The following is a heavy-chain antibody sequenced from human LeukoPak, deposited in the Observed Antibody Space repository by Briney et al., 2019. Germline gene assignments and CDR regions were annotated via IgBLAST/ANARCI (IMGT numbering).Heavy chain of an antibody. CDR1: GFTFSIYA. J-gene: IGHJ4*02. D-gene: IGHD6-19*01. CDR3: IAVAGTERYFDY. V-gene: IGHV3-23*01. CDR2: ISGSGGTA. Sequence: PGGSLRLSCAASGFTFSIYAMSWVRQAPGKGLEWVSAISGSGGTAYYADSVKGRFTISRDNSKNTLYLQMNSLRAEDTAVYYAIAVAGTERYFDYWGQGTLVTVSS.